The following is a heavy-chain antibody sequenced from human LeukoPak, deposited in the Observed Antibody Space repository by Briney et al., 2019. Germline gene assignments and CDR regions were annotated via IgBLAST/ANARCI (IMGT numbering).Heavy chain of an antibody. Sequence: PGGSLRLSCAASGFTFSSYWMSWVRQAPGKGLEWVANIKQDGSEKYYVDSVKGRFTISRDNAKNSLYLQMNSLRAEDTAVYYCARDQKLNDYSNSRGGREGDYWGQGTLVTVSS. D-gene: IGHD4-11*01. CDR1: GFTFSSYW. CDR3: ARDQKLNDYSNSRGGREGDY. V-gene: IGHV3-7*01. CDR2: IKQDGSEK. J-gene: IGHJ4*02.